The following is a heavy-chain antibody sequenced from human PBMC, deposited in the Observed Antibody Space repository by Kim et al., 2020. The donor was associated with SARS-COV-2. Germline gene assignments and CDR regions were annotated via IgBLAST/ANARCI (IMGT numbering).Heavy chain of an antibody. V-gene: IGHV4-4*02. CDR3: ARVIPTGFRQLDC. D-gene: IGHD2-21*01. Sequence: KYNPSLRSRVTMSVDKSKNHFSLTIGAVTAADTAIYYGARVIPTGFRQLDCWGQGTLVTVSS. J-gene: IGHJ4*02.